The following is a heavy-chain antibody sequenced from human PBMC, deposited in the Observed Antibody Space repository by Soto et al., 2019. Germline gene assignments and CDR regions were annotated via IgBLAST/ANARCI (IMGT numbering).Heavy chain of an antibody. V-gene: IGHV3-13*04. D-gene: IGHD6-6*01. Sequence: EVQLVESGGGLVQPGGSLMLSCAASGFTFSSYDVHWVRQATGKGLEWVSGIGTAGDTYYAGSVKGRFTISRENAKNSSYLQMNSLRAGDTAVYYCARGALGFDPWGQGTLVAVSS. CDR2: IGTAGDT. CDR3: ARGALGFDP. J-gene: IGHJ5*02. CDR1: GFTFSSYD.